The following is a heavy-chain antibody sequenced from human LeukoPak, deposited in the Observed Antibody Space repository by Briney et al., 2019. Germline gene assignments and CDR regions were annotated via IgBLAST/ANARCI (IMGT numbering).Heavy chain of an antibody. CDR2: ISGSGGST. CDR1: GFTFSSYA. J-gene: IGHJ4*02. Sequence: PGGSLRLSCAGSGFTFSSYAMSWVRQAPGKGLEWVPAISGSGGSTYYADSVKGRFTISRDNSKNTLYLQMNSLRAEDTAVYYCAKVKKRYCSSTSCYAYKQLWLSYFDYWGQGTLVTVSS. D-gene: IGHD2-2*01. CDR3: AKVKKRYCSSTSCYAYKQLWLSYFDY. V-gene: IGHV3-23*01.